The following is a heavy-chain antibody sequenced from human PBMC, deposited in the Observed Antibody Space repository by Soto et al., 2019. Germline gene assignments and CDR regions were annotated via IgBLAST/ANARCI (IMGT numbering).Heavy chain of an antibody. V-gene: IGHV3-23*01. CDR3: AKCMQAYWNYDAHHI. Sequence: GGSLRLSCAASGFTFSTYSMTWVRQAPGKGLEWVAHITATGGNTYYADSARGRFTISRDTSGNTLYLQMNSLRAEDTALYYCAKCMQAYWNYDAHHIWGQGTMVTV. CDR2: ITATGGNT. D-gene: IGHD1-7*01. J-gene: IGHJ3*02. CDR1: GFTFSTYS.